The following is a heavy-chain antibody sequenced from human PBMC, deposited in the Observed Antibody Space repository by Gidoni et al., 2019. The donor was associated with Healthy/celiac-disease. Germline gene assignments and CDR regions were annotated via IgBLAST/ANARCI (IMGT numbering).Heavy chain of an antibody. D-gene: IGHD7-27*01. J-gene: IGHJ3*02. CDR2: INAGNGNT. Sequence: QVQLVQSGAEVKKPGASVKVSCKASGYTFTSYAMHWVRQAPGQRLEWMGWINAGNGNTKYSQKFQGRVTITRDTSASTAYMELSSLRSEDTAVYYCARDWDRELGFDIWGQGTMVTVSS. V-gene: IGHV1-3*01. CDR3: ARDWDRELGFDI. CDR1: GYTFTSYA.